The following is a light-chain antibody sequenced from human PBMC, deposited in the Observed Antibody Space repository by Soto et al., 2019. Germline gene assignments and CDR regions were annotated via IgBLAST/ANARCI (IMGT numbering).Light chain of an antibody. CDR1: TSNIGSNT. Sequence: QSVLTQPPSASGTPGQRVTISCSGSTSNIGSNTVNWYQQLPGTAPKLLIYSNNQRPSGVPDRFSGSKSGTSGTLDITGLQTGDEADYYCATWDYSLTGEVFGGGTKLTVL. J-gene: IGLJ2*01. CDR3: ATWDYSLTGEV. V-gene: IGLV1-44*01. CDR2: SNN.